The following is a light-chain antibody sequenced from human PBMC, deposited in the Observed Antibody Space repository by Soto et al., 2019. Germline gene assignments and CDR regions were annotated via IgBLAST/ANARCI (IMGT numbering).Light chain of an antibody. CDR2: KVS. V-gene: IGKV2-30*01. Sequence: DVVMTQSPLSLPVTLGQPASISCRSSHSPLYSDGNTYLNWFHQRPGQSPRRLIYKVSHRDSGVPDRCSGSRSGTDFTLQINRVEAEDVGLYYCMQGTYWPYTVGQGTKLEFK. CDR1: HSPLYSDGNTY. J-gene: IGKJ2*01. CDR3: MQGTYWPYT.